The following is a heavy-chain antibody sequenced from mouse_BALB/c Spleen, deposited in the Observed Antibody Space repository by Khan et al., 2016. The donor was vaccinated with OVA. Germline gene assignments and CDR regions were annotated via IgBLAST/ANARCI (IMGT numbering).Heavy chain of an antibody. D-gene: IGHD2-3*01. Sequence: QVQLKESGPGLVAPSQSLSITCTVSGFSLTTYGVHWVRQPPGKGLEWRGVIWAGGSTNYNSALMSRLSISKDNYKSQVFLKMNSLQTDDTAMYFCVRFYDPYYALDYWGQGTAVTVSS. CDR1: GFSLTTYG. V-gene: IGHV2-9*02. CDR2: IWAGGST. J-gene: IGHJ4*01. CDR3: VRFYDPYYALDY.